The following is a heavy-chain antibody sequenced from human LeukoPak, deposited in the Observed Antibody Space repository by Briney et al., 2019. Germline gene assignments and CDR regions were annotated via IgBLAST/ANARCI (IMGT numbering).Heavy chain of an antibody. V-gene: IGHV3-48*03. D-gene: IGHD6-6*01. CDR1: GFTFSGFE. J-gene: IGHJ4*02. Sequence: GGSLRLSCAASGFTFSGFEMTWVRQPPGKGLEWFSYISSDSGSTIYYADYVKGRFTISRANAKHSLYLQMNSLTAEDTAVYYCARDPQKGAARPAYFDYWGQGALVTVSS. CDR3: ARDPQKGAARPAYFDY. CDR2: ISSDSGSTI.